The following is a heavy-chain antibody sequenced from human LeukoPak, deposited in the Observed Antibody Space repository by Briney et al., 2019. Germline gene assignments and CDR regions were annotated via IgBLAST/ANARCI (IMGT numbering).Heavy chain of an antibody. V-gene: IGHV4-4*02. J-gene: IGHJ4*02. CDR2: MYLSGTT. CDR3: AGLVGRYSSGLYYYYFDY. Sequence: SETLSLTCTVSGDSINSLDLWSWVRQPPGKGLEWIGEMYLSGTTHSNPSVKSRVAISIDRSKNQFFLNLSSVTAADTAVYYCAGLVGRYSSGLYYYYFDYWGQGTLVTVSS. CDR1: GDSINSLDL. D-gene: IGHD3-22*01.